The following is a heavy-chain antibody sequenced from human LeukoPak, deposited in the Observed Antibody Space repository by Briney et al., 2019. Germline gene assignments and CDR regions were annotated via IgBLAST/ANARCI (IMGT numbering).Heavy chain of an antibody. CDR3: AKEGDEFRGYLDV. CDR2: IHNDGTQG. CDR1: GFTFSRLG. V-gene: IGHV3-30*02. J-gene: IGHJ6*03. Sequence: GGSLRLSCAASGFTFSRLGMQWVRQAPGKGLEWVAAIHNDGTQGQYGDSVKGRFTISKDNSQSTLYLQMNNLRDDDTAVHYCAKEGDEFRGYLDVWGKGTTVTVSS. D-gene: IGHD2-21*02.